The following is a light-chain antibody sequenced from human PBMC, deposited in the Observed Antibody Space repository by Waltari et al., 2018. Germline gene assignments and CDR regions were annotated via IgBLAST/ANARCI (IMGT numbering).Light chain of an antibody. V-gene: IGKV1-33*01. CDR3: QRYDNLPIFA. J-gene: IGKJ3*01. Sequence: DIQMTQSPSSLSAFVADRVIMTCQASQDISNYLNWYQQKPGKAPKLLIRDASNLETGVPTRFSGSQSRTDFTLTISSLQPEDVGTYYCQRYDNLPIFAFGPGTKVEIK. CDR2: DAS. CDR1: QDISNY.